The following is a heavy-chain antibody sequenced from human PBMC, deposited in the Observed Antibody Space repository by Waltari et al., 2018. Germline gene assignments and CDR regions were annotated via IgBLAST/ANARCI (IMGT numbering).Heavy chain of an antibody. J-gene: IGHJ4*02. Sequence: EVQLVESGGGLVQPGGSLRLSCAASGFTFSRYEMNWVRQAPGKGLEWVSYISSSGSTIYYADSVKGRFTISRDNAKNSLYLQMNSLRAEDTAVYYCAREGSGWSQDYWGQGTLVTVSS. CDR1: GFTFSRYE. CDR2: ISSSGSTI. CDR3: AREGSGWSQDY. V-gene: IGHV3-48*03. D-gene: IGHD6-19*01.